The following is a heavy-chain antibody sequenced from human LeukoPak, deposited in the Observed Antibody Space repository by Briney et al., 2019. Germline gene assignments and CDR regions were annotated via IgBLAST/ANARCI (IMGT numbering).Heavy chain of an antibody. CDR2: IYCSGST. CDR1: GGSISSGGYS. D-gene: IGHD3-22*01. V-gene: IGHV4-31*03. Sequence: PSETLSLTCTVSGGSISSGGYSWSWIRQHPGKGLEWIGYIYCSGSTYYNPSLKSRVTISVDTSKNQFSLKLSSVTAADTAVYYCARALVVITTRAFDIWGQGTMVTVSS. J-gene: IGHJ3*02. CDR3: ARALVVITTRAFDI.